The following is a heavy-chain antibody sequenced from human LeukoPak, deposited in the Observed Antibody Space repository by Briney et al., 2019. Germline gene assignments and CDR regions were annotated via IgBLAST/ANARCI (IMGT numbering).Heavy chain of an antibody. CDR2: IIPILGIA. Sequence: ASVKVSCKASGGTFSSYAISWVRQAPGQGLEWMGRIIPILGIANYAQKFQGRVTITADKSTSTAYMELSSLRSEDTAVYYCARDLEAYYYDSSGKGAFDIWGQGTMVTVSS. CDR1: GGTFSSYA. D-gene: IGHD3-22*01. J-gene: IGHJ3*02. V-gene: IGHV1-69*04. CDR3: ARDLEAYYYDSSGKGAFDI.